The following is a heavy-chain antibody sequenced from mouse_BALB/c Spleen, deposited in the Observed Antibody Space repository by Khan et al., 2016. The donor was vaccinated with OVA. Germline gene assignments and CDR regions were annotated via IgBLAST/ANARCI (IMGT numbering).Heavy chain of an antibody. CDR3: AGYGNRCYFDS. J-gene: IGHJ1*01. CDR2: ILPGSGST. Sequence: VQLQQSGAELMKPGASVKISCKATGYTFSSYWIEWVKQRPGHGLERIGEILPGSGSTNYNERFKGKATFTADTSSNTVYMQLSSLTSDDSADYDCAGYGNRCYFDSWGEGTTVTVSS. CDR1: GYTFSSYW. D-gene: IGHD2-1*01. V-gene: IGHV1-9*01.